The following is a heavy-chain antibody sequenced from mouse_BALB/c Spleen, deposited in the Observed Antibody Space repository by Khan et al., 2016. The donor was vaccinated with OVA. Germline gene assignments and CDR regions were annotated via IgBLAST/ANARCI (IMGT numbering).Heavy chain of an antibody. Sequence: EVQLQESGPSLVKPSQTLSLTCSVAGDSITSGYWNWIRKFPGNKLEYMGYIIYTGYTYYNPSLQSRISITRHTSKNQYSLQLNSVTDEDTATDYCARSTYRYAFVYWGQGTLVTVSA. CDR3: ARSTYRYAFVY. D-gene: IGHD2-14*01. CDR1: GDSITSGY. V-gene: IGHV3-8*02. CDR2: IIYTGYT. J-gene: IGHJ3*01.